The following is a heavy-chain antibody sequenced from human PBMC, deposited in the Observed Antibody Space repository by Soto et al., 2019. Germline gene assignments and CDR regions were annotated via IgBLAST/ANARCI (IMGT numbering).Heavy chain of an antibody. CDR2: ISGSGGST. V-gene: IGHV3-23*01. CDR3: AKPGPGGYSYGLYYFDY. Sequence: EVQLLEFGGGLVQPGGSLRLSCAASGFTFSSYAMSWVRQAPGKGLEWVSAISGSGGSTYYADSVKGRFTISRDNSKNTLYLQMNSLRAEDTAVYYCAKPGPGGYSYGLYYFDYWGQGTLVTVSS. CDR1: GFTFSSYA. J-gene: IGHJ4*02. D-gene: IGHD5-18*01.